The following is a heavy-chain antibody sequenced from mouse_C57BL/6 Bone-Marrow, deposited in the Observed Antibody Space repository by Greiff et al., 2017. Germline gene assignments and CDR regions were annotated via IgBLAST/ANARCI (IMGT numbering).Heavy chain of an antibody. CDR1: GYAFSSSW. CDR3: ARWGFGSSSWFAY. V-gene: IGHV1-82*01. D-gene: IGHD1-1*01. CDR2: IYPGDGDT. J-gene: IGHJ3*01. Sequence: QVHVKQSGPELVKPGASVKISCKASGYAFSSSWMNWVKQRPGQGLEWIGRIYPGDGDTNYNGTFQGKATLTADKSSITAYMQLSSLTSEDSAVYFCARWGFGSSSWFAYWGQGTLVTVSA.